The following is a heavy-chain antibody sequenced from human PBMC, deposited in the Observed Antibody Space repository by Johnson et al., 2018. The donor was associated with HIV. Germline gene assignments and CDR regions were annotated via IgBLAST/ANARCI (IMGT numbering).Heavy chain of an antibody. V-gene: IGHV3-20*04. J-gene: IGHJ3*02. CDR3: ARDFGLEWELDGAFDI. CDR1: GFTFDDSG. D-gene: IGHD1-26*01. CDR2: INWNGGST. Sequence: VQLVESGGGVVRPGGSLRLSCAASGFTFDDSGMSWVRQAPGKGLEWVSGINWNGGSTGYADSVKGRFTISRDNAKNSLYLQMNSLRAEDTALYYCARDFGLEWELDGAFDIWGQGTMVTVSS.